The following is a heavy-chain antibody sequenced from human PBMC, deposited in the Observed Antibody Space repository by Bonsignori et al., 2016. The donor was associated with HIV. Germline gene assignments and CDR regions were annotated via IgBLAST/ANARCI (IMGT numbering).Heavy chain of an antibody. CDR2: SNAGNGNT. Sequence: WVRQAPGQRLEWMGWSNAGNGNTKYSQEFQGRVTITRDTSASTAYMELSSLRSEDMAVYYCARDGQWLVQKAPPTYYYYYMDVWGKGTTVTVSS. V-gene: IGHV1-3*02. J-gene: IGHJ6*03. D-gene: IGHD6-19*01. CDR3: ARDGQWLVQKAPPTYYYYYMDV.